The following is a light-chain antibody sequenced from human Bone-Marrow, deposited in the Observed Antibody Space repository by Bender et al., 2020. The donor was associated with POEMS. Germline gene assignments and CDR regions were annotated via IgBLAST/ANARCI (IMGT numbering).Light chain of an antibody. Sequence: QSVLTQPPSASGTPGQRVTISCSGGSSNIGAHAVNWYQHLPGTAPKLLIYSSHRRPSEVPDRLSGSKSGNTASLAISGLQSEDEADYYCAVWDDSLNGWVFGGGTKLTVL. CDR3: AVWDDSLNGWV. J-gene: IGLJ3*02. CDR2: SSH. V-gene: IGLV1-44*01. CDR1: SSNIGAHA.